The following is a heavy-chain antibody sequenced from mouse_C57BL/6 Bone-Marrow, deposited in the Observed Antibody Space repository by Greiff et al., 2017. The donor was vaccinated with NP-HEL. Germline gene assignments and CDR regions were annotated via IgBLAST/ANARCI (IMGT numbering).Heavy chain of an antibody. CDR3: ARHDSLAY. D-gene: IGHD2-4*01. J-gene: IGHJ3*01. CDR1: GFTFSDYG. Sequence: EVKVVESGGGLVKPGGSLKLSCAASGFTFSDYGMHWVRQAPEKGLEWVAYISSGSSTIYYADTVKGRFTISRDNAKNTLFLQMTSLRSEDTAMYYCARHDSLAYWGQGTLVTVSA. CDR2: ISSGSSTI. V-gene: IGHV5-17*01.